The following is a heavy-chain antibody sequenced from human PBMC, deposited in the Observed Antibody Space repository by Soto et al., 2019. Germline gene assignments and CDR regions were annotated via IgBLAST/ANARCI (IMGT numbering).Heavy chain of an antibody. D-gene: IGHD5-18*01. CDR3: ARAPRYSYGYPHYYYYGMDV. CDR2: IYSGGST. CDR1: GFTVSSNY. Sequence: PGGSLRLSCAASGFTVSSNYMSWVRQAPGKGLEWVSVIYSGGSTYYADSVKGRFTISRDNSKNTLYLQMNSLRAEDTAVYYCARAPRYSYGYPHYYYYGMDVWGQGTTVTVSS. V-gene: IGHV3-53*01. J-gene: IGHJ6*02.